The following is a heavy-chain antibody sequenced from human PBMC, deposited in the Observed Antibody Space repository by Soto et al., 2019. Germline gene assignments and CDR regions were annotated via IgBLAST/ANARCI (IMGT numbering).Heavy chain of an antibody. CDR3: ARLGRGFHYYYMDV. J-gene: IGHJ6*03. CDR1: GGSFSGYY. CDR2: INHSGST. V-gene: IGHV4-34*01. Sequence: SETLSLTCAVYGGSFSGYYWSWIRQPPGKGLEWIGEINHSGSTNYNPSLKSRVTISVDTSKNQFSLKLSSVTAADTAVYYCARLGRGFHYYYMDVWGKGTTVTVSS.